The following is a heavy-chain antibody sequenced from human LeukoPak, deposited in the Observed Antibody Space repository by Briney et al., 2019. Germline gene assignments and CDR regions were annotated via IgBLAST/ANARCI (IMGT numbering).Heavy chain of an antibody. CDR2: ISYDGSNK. CDR3: ARDTQPIMITFGGVLDY. Sequence: PGGSLRLSCAASGFTFSSYAMHWVRQAPGKGLEWVAVISYDGSNKYHADSVKGRFTISRDNSKNTLYLQMNSLRAEDTAVYYCARDTQPIMITFGGVLDYWGQGTLVTVSS. J-gene: IGHJ4*02. D-gene: IGHD3-16*01. V-gene: IGHV3-30-3*01. CDR1: GFTFSSYA.